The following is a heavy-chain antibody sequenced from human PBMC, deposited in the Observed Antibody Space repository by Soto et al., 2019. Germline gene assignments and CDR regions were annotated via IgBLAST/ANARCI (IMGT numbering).Heavy chain of an antibody. Sequence: QVQLVQSGAEVKKPGASVKVSCKASGYTFTSYGISWVRQAPGQGLEWLGWISAYNGNTNYARNLQGRVTVTAYTSTTTAYMELRSLRSHDTAVYYCARDRGIVIVGGTIPDYWGQGTLVTVSS. CDR1: GYTFTSYG. V-gene: IGHV1-18*01. CDR2: ISAYNGNT. CDR3: ARDRGIVIVGGTIPDY. J-gene: IGHJ4*02. D-gene: IGHD1-26*01.